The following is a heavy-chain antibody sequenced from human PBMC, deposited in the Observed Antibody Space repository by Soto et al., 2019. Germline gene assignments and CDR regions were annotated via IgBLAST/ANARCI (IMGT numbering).Heavy chain of an antibody. V-gene: IGHV3-48*02. J-gene: IGHJ4*02. Sequence: EVQLVESGGGLVQPGGSLRLSCAASGFSFSSYSMNWVRQAPGKGLEWVSQISSSSNTIYYADSVKGRFTISRDNAKKSVYLQMNSLRDEDTAVYYCAGDSLTHYGGNLDYWGQGTLVTVSS. CDR3: AGDSLTHYGGNLDY. D-gene: IGHD4-17*01. CDR1: GFSFSSYS. CDR2: ISSSSNTI.